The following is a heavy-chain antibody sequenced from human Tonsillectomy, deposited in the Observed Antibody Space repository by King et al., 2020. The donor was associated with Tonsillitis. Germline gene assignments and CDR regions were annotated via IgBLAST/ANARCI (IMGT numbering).Heavy chain of an antibody. CDR1: GGSISSSSDY. V-gene: IGHV4-39*01. J-gene: IGHJ5*02. D-gene: IGHD6-13*01. CDR2: IYYSGTS. Sequence: QLQESGPGLVKPSETLSLICTVSGGSISSSSDYWGWFRQPPGKGLEWIGNIYYSGTSDHNPSLKSRLSISIDTSRSQFSLKLSSATTADTAMYYCARQRGGSSWSDPWGQGTQVTVSS. CDR3: ARQRGGSSWSDP.